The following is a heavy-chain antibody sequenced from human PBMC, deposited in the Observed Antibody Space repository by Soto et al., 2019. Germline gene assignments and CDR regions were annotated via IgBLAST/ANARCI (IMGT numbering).Heavy chain of an antibody. D-gene: IGHD5-18*01. Sequence: QVQLVQSGAEVKKPGSSVKVSCKASGRTFSSYAISWVRQAPGQGLEWMGGIIPIFGTANYAQKFQGRVTITADESTSTAYMELSSLRSEDTAVYYCARDQRGYSYGYGAFDIWGQGTMVTVSS. CDR1: GRTFSSYA. CDR3: ARDQRGYSYGYGAFDI. J-gene: IGHJ3*02. CDR2: IIPIFGTA. V-gene: IGHV1-69*01.